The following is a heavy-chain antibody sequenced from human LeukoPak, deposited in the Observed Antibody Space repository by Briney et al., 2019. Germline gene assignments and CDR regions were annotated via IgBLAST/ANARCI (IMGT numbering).Heavy chain of an antibody. CDR2: VHWDDDK. CDR3: AHRSRGFLRFDF. CDR1: GFSLNTTGEG. J-gene: IGHJ4*02. Sequence: SGPTLVHPTQPLTLTCAFSGFSLNTTGEGVGWVRQPPGKALEWLALVHWDDDKRYSPSLKSRLTISKDTSKNQVVLIMTNLDPVDTATYFCAHRSRGFLRFDFWGQGILVTVSS. D-gene: IGHD2/OR15-2a*01. V-gene: IGHV2-5*02.